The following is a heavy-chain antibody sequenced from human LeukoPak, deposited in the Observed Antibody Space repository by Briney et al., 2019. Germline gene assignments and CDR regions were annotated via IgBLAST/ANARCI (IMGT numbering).Heavy chain of an antibody. V-gene: IGHV4-61*02. Sequence: SQTLSLTCTVSGGSITFGSYYWTWIRHPAGKGLEWIGRIYTSGRTFYNPSLKSRVTISMDTSMNQFSLRLNSVTAADTAVYYCARARVIPASFDDWGQGALVTVSS. CDR2: IYTSGRT. CDR3: ARARVIPASFDD. J-gene: IGHJ4*02. CDR1: GGSITFGSYY. D-gene: IGHD3-16*02.